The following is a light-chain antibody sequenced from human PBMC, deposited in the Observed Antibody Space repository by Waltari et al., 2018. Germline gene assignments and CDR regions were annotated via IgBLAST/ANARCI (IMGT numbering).Light chain of an antibody. CDR3: SSYADNTLV. V-gene: IGLV2-8*01. Sequence: QSALTQPPSASGSPGPSVTIPCPGTSSDHVSWFQHHPGKAPKLMIYEVSKRPSGVPDRFSGSKSGNTASLTVSGLQADDEAHYYCSSYADNTLVFGGGTKLTVL. CDR2: EVS. CDR1: SSDH. J-gene: IGLJ3*02.